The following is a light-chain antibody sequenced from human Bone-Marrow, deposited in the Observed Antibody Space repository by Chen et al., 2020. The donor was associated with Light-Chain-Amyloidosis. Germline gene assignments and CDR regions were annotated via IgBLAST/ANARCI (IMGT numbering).Light chain of an antibody. CDR3: QVWDRSSDRPV. CDR1: NIGSTR. V-gene: IGLV3-21*02. CDR2: DDT. Sequence: SYVLTQPPSVSVAPGQSATIACGGNNIGSTRAHWYQQTPGQAPLLVVYDDTDRPSGIPERLSGSNSGNTATLTTSRVEAGDEADYYCQVWDRSSDRPVFGGWTKLTVL. J-gene: IGLJ3*02.